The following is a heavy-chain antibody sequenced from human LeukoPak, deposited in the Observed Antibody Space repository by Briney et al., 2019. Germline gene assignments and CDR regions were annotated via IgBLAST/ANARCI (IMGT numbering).Heavy chain of an antibody. Sequence: ASVKVSCKASGYTFSTYGISWVRQAPGQGLEWMGWISAYSGDTYYAQKLQGRVTMTTDTSTSTAYMELRSLRSDDTAIYYCARDLYYYGSGSYEDVFDVWGQGTKVPVSS. CDR2: ISAYSGDT. J-gene: IGHJ3*01. CDR3: ARDLYYYGSGSYEDVFDV. V-gene: IGHV1-18*01. CDR1: GYTFSTYG. D-gene: IGHD3-10*01.